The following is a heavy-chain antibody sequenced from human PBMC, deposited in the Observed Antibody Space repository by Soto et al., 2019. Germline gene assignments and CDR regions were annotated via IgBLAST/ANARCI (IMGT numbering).Heavy chain of an antibody. Sequence: QLQLQESGSGLVKPSQTLSLTCAVSGGSISSGGYSWSWIRQPPGKGLEWIGYIYHSGSTYYNPPFXXRXSLSVARSKNQFSLKLSSVTAADTAVYYCASGPPFYWGQGTLVTVSS. CDR2: IYHSGST. J-gene: IGHJ4*02. V-gene: IGHV4-30-2*01. CDR3: ASGPPFY. CDR1: GGSISSGGYS.